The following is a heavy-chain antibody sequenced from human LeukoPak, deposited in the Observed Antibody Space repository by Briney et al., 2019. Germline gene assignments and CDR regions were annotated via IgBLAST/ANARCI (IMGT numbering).Heavy chain of an antibody. V-gene: IGHV4-34*01. Sequence: SETLSLTCAVYGGSFSGYYWSWIRQPPGKGLEWIGEINHSGSTNYNPSLKSRVTISVDTSKNQFSLKLTSVTAADTAVYYCARGVTMIVVVIHDWYFDLWGRGTLVTVSS. J-gene: IGHJ2*01. CDR1: GGSFSGYY. CDR3: ARGVTMIVVVIHDWYFDL. D-gene: IGHD3-22*01. CDR2: INHSGST.